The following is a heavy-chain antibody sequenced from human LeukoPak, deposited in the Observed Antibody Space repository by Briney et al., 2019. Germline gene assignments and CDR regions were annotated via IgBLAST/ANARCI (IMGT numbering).Heavy chain of an antibody. V-gene: IGHV3-21*01. CDR1: GFTFSSYA. CDR2: ISSSSSYI. J-gene: IGHJ4*02. Sequence: PGGSLRLSCAASGFTFSSYAMSWVRQAPGKGLEWVSSISSSSSYIYYADSVKGRFTISRDNAKNSLYLQMNSLRAEDTAVYYCAREDGDNWNLRQPAPNDYWGQGTLVTVSS. CDR3: AREDGDNWNLRQPAPNDY. D-gene: IGHD1-20*01.